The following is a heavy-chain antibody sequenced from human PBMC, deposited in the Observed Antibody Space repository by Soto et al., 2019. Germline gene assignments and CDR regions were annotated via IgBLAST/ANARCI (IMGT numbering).Heavy chain of an antibody. CDR2: IFYSGVT. V-gene: IGHV4-59*01. J-gene: IGHJ4*02. CDR1: GGSISGYY. D-gene: IGHD6-19*01. Sequence: SETLSLTCTVSGGSISGYYWTWIRQPPGKGLEWIGYIFYSGVTNYNPSLKSRVTLSVDTSKNQLSLKLRSVTAADTAVYYCARVGSSGWSPDYWGRGTLVTVSS. CDR3: ARVGSSGWSPDY.